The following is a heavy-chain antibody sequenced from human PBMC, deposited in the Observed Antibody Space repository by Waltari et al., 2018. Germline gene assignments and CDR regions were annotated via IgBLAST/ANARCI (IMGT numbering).Heavy chain of an antibody. CDR2: IKQDGSEK. CDR1: GFTFSSYW. D-gene: IGHD6-13*01. V-gene: IGHV3-7*01. CDR3: ASHPIADWYFDL. J-gene: IGHJ2*01. Sequence: RLSCAASGFTFSSYWMSWVRQAPGKGLEWVANIKQDGSEKYYVDSVKGRFTISRDNAKNSLYLQMNSLRAEDTAVYYCASHPIADWYFDLWGRGTLVTVSS.